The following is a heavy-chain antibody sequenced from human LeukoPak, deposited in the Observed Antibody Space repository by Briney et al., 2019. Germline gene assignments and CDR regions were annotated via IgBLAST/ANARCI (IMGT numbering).Heavy chain of an antibody. CDR2: IVVGSGKT. Sequence: SVKVSCKASGFPFTRSAVQWVRQARGQRLEWIGWIVVGSGKTKYAQKLQERVTITRDMSTSAAYMEVSSLRSEDTAVYYCAAAGLLRFEDLLYYGMDVWGKGTTATVSS. D-gene: IGHD3-10*01. V-gene: IGHV1-58*01. CDR1: GFPFTRSA. CDR3: AAAGLLRFEDLLYYGMDV. J-gene: IGHJ6*04.